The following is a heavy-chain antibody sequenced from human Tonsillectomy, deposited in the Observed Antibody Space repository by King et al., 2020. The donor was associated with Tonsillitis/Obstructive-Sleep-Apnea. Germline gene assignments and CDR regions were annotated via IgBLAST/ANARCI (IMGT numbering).Heavy chain of an antibody. CDR2: IYYSGST. V-gene: IGHV4-59*08. CDR1: GGSISSYY. Sequence: VQLQESGPGLVKPSETLSLTCTVSGGSISSYYWSWIRQPPGKGLEWFGYIYYSGSTNYNPSLKSRVTISVDTSKNQFSLKLSSVTAADTAVYYCARRPRDSSGYYFDYWGQGPLVTVSS. CDR3: ARRPRDSSGYYFDY. J-gene: IGHJ4*02. D-gene: IGHD3-22*01.